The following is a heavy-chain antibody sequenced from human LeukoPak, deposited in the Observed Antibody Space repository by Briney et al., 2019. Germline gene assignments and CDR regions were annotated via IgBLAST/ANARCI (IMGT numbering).Heavy chain of an antibody. Sequence: GGSLRLSCVASGFTFSSYWMHWVRQVPGKGLLWVSHINPDGSTTSYADSVKGRFTISRDNAKKSLYLQMHSLRAEDTAVYYCARDSHKFDSSGYYPDAFDIWGQGTMVTVSS. CDR3: ARDSHKFDSSGYYPDAFDI. D-gene: IGHD3-22*01. CDR1: GFTFSSYW. V-gene: IGHV3-74*01. CDR2: INPDGSTT. J-gene: IGHJ3*02.